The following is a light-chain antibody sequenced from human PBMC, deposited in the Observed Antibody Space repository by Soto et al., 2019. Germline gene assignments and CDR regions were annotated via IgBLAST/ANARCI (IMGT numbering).Light chain of an antibody. CDR2: EDN. V-gene: IGLV6-57*03. Sequence: NFMLTQPHSVSESPGRTVTISCTRSSGSIASNYLHWYQQRPGSAPTTVIYEDNPRPSGVPDRFSGSIDSSSNSASLTISGLKTEDEAYYYCQSFHNNTWVFGGGTKLTVL. CDR3: QSFHNNTWV. CDR1: SGSIASNY. J-gene: IGLJ3*02.